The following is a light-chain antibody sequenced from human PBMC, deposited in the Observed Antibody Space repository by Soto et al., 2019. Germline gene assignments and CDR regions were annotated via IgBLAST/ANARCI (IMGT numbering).Light chain of an antibody. V-gene: IGKV3-11*01. CDR3: QQRSDWPTLT. CDR2: DAS. Sequence: EIVLTQSQATLSLSPGERATLSCRTGQSVCRYLAWYQLKPGQAPRLLIYDASNRATGTPARFSGSGSGTDFSVTISSLGPGDFAVYYCQQRSDWPTLTFGGGTKVEIK. CDR1: QSVCRY. J-gene: IGKJ4*01.